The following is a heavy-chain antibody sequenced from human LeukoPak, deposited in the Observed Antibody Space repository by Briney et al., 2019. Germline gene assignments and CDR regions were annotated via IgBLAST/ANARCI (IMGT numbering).Heavy chain of an antibody. CDR1: GGSFSGYY. J-gene: IGHJ4*02. D-gene: IGHD5-18*01. CDR2: INHSGST. Sequence: SETLSLTCAVYGGSFSGYYWSWIRQPPGKGLEWIGEINHSGSTNYNPSLKSRVTISVDTSKNQFSLKLRSVTAADTAVYYCASPGLPVDTAMVSGYYFDYWGQGTLVTVSS. V-gene: IGHV4-34*01. CDR3: ASPGLPVDTAMVSGYYFDY.